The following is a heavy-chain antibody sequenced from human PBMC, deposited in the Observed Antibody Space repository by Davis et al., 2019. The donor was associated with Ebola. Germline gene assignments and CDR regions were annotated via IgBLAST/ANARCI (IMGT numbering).Heavy chain of an antibody. CDR2: IYWDDDK. CDR3: AHSHGDY. CDR1: GFSLSNARMA. V-gene: IGHV2-5*02. Sequence: SGPTLVKPTETLTLTCTVSGFSLSNARMAVTWIRQPPGKAPEWLAVIYWDDDKRYSPSLKSRLTITKDTSKNQVVLTMTNMDPVDTATYYCAHSHGDYWGQGTLVTVSS. J-gene: IGHJ4*02.